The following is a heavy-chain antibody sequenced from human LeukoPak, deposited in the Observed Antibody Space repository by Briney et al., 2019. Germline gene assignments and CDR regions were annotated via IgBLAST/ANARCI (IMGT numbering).Heavy chain of an antibody. J-gene: IGHJ4*02. Sequence: GGSLRLSCSASGFTFSNYKMNWVRQAPGKGLEWVSSISSSSSYIYYADSMKGRFTVSRDNAKKSLYLQMNSLRAEDTAVYYCARGHFGVVLDYWGQGTLVTVSS. D-gene: IGHD3-3*01. CDR3: ARGHFGVVLDY. V-gene: IGHV3-21*01. CDR2: ISSSSSYI. CDR1: GFTFSNYK.